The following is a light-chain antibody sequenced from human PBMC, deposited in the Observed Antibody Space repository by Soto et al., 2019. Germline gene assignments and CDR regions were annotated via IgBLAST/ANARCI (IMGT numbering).Light chain of an antibody. Sequence: EIVWTQSPATLSLSPGERATLSCRASQSVSSYLAWYQQRPGQAPRLLIYDASNRATGVPARFSGSGSGTDFTLTISSLEPEDFAVYYCQQRSSWPPTFGQGTRLEIK. CDR1: QSVSSY. V-gene: IGKV3-11*01. J-gene: IGKJ5*01. CDR3: QQRSSWPPT. CDR2: DAS.